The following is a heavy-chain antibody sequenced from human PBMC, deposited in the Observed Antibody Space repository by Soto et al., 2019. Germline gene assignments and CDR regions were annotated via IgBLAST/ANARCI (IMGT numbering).Heavy chain of an antibody. CDR1: GGSINSYW. CDR3: ARDIGSYAYGEGY. D-gene: IGHD3-10*01. V-gene: IGHV4-4*07. J-gene: IGHJ4*02. Sequence: SETLSLTCSVSGGSINSYWWSWIRQPAGKGLEWIGRVYSSGTTDYNLSLNSRATLSVETSKNQFSLKLSSVTAADTAVYYCARDIGSYAYGEGYWGQGIQVTVSS. CDR2: VYSSGTT.